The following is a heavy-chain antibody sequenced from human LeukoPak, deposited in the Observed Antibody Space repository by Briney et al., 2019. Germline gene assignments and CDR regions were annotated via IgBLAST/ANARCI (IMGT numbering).Heavy chain of an antibody. D-gene: IGHD2-15*01. CDR3: AREGYCSGGSCYFIDY. V-gene: IGHV1-2*06. CDR2: INPNSGGT. CDR1: GYTFTGYY. J-gene: IGHJ4*02. Sequence: GASVKVSCKASGYTFTGYYMHWVRQAPGQGLEWMGRINPNSGGTNYAQKFQGRVTMTRDTSISTAYMELSRLRSDDTAVYYCAREGYCSGGSCYFIDYGGQGTLVTVSS.